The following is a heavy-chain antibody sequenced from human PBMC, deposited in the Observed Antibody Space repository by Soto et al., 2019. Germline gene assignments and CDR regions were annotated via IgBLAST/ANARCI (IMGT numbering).Heavy chain of an antibody. J-gene: IGHJ4*02. CDR1: GGSISSSSYY. CDR3: ATYYYGSGSYAHFDY. D-gene: IGHD3-10*01. CDR2: IYYSGST. V-gene: IGHV4-39*01. Sequence: QLQLQESGPGLVKPSETLSLTCTVSGGSISSSSYYWGWIRQPPGKGLEWIGSIYYSGSTYYNPSLKSRVTISVDTSKNQFSLKLSSVTAADTAVYYCATYYYGSGSYAHFDYWGQGTLVTVSS.